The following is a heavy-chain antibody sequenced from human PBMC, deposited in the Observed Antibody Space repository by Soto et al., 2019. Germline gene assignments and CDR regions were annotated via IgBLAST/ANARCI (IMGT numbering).Heavy chain of an antibody. CDR2: IYYSGST. CDR3: ARSSVAGAGYFQH. J-gene: IGHJ1*01. V-gene: IGHV4-31*03. D-gene: IGHD6-19*01. Sequence: QVQLQESGPGLVKPSQTLSLTCTVSGGSVSGGVYYWNWIRQHPEKGLEWIGYIYYSGSTYYNPSLRSRVTKSADPAKKPFSLKLSSVDGADPAVYYCARSSVAGAGYFQHWGQGTQVIVSS. CDR1: GGSVSGGVYY.